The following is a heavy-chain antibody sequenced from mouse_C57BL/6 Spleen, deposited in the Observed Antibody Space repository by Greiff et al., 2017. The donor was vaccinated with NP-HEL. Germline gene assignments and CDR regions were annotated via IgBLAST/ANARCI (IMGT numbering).Heavy chain of an antibody. J-gene: IGHJ1*03. V-gene: IGHV1-76*01. Sequence: QVQLQQSGAELVRPGASVKLSCKASGYTFTDYYINWVKQRPGQGLEWIARIYPGSGNTYYNEKFKGKATLTAEKSSSTAYMQLSSLTSEDSAVYFCARRSSSYWYFDVWGTGTTVTVSS. CDR3: ARRSSSYWYFDV. D-gene: IGHD1-1*01. CDR2: IYPGSGNT. CDR1: GYTFTDYY.